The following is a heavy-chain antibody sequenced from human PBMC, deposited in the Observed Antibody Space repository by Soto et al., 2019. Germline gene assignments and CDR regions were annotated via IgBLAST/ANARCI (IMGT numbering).Heavy chain of an antibody. Sequence: PPGKGLEWIGSIYYSGSTYYNPSLKSRVTISVDTSKNQFSLKLSSVTAADTAVYYCAREALKAAAGTPEIDYWGQGTLVTVSS. J-gene: IGHJ4*02. D-gene: IGHD6-13*01. CDR2: IYYSGST. V-gene: IGHV4-39*02. CDR3: AREALKAAAGTPEIDY.